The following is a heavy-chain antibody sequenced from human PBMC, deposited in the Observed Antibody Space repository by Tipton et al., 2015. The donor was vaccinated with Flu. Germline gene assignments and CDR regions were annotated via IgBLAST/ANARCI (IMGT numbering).Heavy chain of an antibody. CDR2: ISSSGSTI. CDR1: GFTFSDYY. CDR3: ARDSSTGYFDY. V-gene: IGHV3-11*01. Sequence: PLRLSCAASGFTFSDYYMSWIRQAPGKGLEWVSYISSSGSTIYYADSVKGRFTISRDNAKNSLYLQMNSLRAEDTAVYYCARDSSTGYFDYWGQGTLVTVSS. J-gene: IGHJ4*02. D-gene: IGHD3-9*01.